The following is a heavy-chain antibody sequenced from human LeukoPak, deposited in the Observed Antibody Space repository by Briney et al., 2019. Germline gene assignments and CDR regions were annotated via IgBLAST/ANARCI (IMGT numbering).Heavy chain of an antibody. D-gene: IGHD3-16*01. V-gene: IGHV3-30-3*01. CDR1: GFTFSSYA. CDR2: ISYDGSIK. CDR3: ARLALGY. Sequence: GGSLRLSCAAPGFTFSSYAVHWVRQAPGKGLEWVAVISYDGSIKYYADSVKGRFTISRDNSKNTLYLQMNSLRTEDTAVYYCARLALGYWGQGTLVTVSS. J-gene: IGHJ4*02.